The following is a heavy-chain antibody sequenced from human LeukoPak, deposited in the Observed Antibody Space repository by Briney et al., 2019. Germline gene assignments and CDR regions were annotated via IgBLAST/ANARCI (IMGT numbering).Heavy chain of an antibody. V-gene: IGHV4-61*02. CDR1: GGSISSGSYY. CDR3: ARDARQELLAGGFDF. J-gene: IGHJ4*02. Sequence: SQTLSLTCTVSGGSISSGSYYWSWIRQPAGKGLEWIGRIHASGTTNYDPSLKRRLTMSVDTSKNQFSLKLKSETAADTAVYYCARDARQELLAGGFDFWGQGALVTVSS. CDR2: IHASGTT. D-gene: IGHD3-10*01.